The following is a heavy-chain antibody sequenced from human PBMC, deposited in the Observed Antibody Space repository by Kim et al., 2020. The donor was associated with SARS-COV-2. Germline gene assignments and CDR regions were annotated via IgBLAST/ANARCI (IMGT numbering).Heavy chain of an antibody. CDR3: ASGGGAFDI. Sequence: GSPHYNPPPKSRVTISGATSKNQFSLKLSSVTAADTAVYYCASGGGAFDIWGQGTMVTVSS. J-gene: IGHJ3*02. V-gene: IGHV4-4*09. CDR2: GSP.